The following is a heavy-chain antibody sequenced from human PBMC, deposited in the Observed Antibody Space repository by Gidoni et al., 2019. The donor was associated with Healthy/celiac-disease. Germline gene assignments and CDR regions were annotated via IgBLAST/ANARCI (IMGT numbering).Heavy chain of an antibody. V-gene: IGHV7-4-1*02. Sequence: QLQLVQSGSVLKKPGASVKVSCRASGSTFTSYAMTWVRQAPGQGLEWMGWINTNTGNPTYAQGFTGRFVFSLDTSVSTAYLQISSLKAADTAVYYCARAMVRSWPASYFDYWGQGTLVTVSS. D-gene: IGHD6-13*01. CDR1: GSTFTSYA. CDR2: INTNTGNP. J-gene: IGHJ4*02. CDR3: ARAMVRSWPASYFDY.